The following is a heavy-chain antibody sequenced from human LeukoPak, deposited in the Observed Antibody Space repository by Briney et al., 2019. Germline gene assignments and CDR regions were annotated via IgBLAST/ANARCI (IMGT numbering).Heavy chain of an antibody. D-gene: IGHD6-19*01. CDR1: GGSFSGYY. J-gene: IGHJ3*02. CDR3: ARGKQWLETDAFDI. Sequence: PSETLSLTCAVYGGSFSGYYWSWIRQPPGKGLEWIGEINHSGSTNYNPSLKRRVTISVDTSKNQFSLKLSSVTAADTAVYYCARGKQWLETDAFDIWGQGTMVIVSS. CDR2: INHSGST. V-gene: IGHV4-34*01.